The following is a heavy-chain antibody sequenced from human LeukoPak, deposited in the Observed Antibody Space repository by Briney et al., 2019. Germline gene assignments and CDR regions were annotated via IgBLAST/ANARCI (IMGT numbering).Heavy chain of an antibody. CDR2: IWYDGSNK. Sequence: GRSLRLSCAASGFTFSSYGMHWVRQAPGKGLEWVAVIWYDGSNKYYADSVKGRFTISRDNSKNTLYLQMNSLRADDTAVYYCARDTNYLSGGVLGYWGQGTLVTVSS. CDR3: ARDTNYLSGGVLGY. CDR1: GFTFSSYG. J-gene: IGHJ4*02. V-gene: IGHV3-33*01. D-gene: IGHD5-24*01.